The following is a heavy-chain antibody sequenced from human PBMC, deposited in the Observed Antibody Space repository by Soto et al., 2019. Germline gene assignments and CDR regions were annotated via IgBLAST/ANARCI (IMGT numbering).Heavy chain of an antibody. CDR1: GFTFSSYA. D-gene: IGHD2-2*01. CDR2: ISYDGSNK. V-gene: IGHV3-30-3*01. CDR3: XRDRPLYCSSTSCYSSXWSGAYYGXDV. J-gene: IGHJ6*02. Sequence: PGGSLRLSCAASGFTFSSYAMHWVRQAPGKGLEWVAVISYDGSNKYYADSVKGRFTISRDNSKNTLYLQMNSLRAEDTAVYYCXRDRPLYCSSTSCYSSXWSGAYYGXDVWGPGTTVTV.